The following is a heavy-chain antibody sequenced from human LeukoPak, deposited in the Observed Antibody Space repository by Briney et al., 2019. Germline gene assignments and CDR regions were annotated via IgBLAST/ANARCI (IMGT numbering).Heavy chain of an antibody. J-gene: IGHJ1*01. Sequence: SETLSLTCAVYGGSVSGYYWSWSCQPPRKGLGWMGEVNHSGSTNYNPSLKSRVTISVDTSKTQFSLKLSSVTAANTAVYYCASSPQELGYCSGGSCPRYFQHWGQGTLVTVSS. V-gene: IGHV4-34*01. CDR3: ASSPQELGYCSGGSCPRYFQH. CDR1: GGSVSGYY. CDR2: VNHSGST. D-gene: IGHD2-15*01.